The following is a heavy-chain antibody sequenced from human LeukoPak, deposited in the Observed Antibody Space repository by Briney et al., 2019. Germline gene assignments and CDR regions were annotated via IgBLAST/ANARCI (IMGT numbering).Heavy chain of an antibody. J-gene: IGHJ4*02. CDR2: ISGSGSST. Sequence: GGSLRLSCAASGFTFSSYAMSWVRQAPGKGLEWLSSISGSGSSTYYADSVKGRFNISRDNSKNTLYVQMNSLRAEDTAVYSCAKGLQWELPFDYWGQGTLVTVSS. CDR1: GFTFSSYA. V-gene: IGHV3-23*01. CDR3: AKGLQWELPFDY. D-gene: IGHD1-26*01.